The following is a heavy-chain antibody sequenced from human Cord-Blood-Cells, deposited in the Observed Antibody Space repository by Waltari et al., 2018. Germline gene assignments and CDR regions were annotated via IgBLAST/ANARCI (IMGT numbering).Heavy chain of an antibody. D-gene: IGHD6-6*01. J-gene: IGHJ2*01. CDR1: GFSLSNVRMG. V-gene: IGHV2-26*01. CDR3: ARIRPVFEYSSSSYYWYFDL. CDR2: IFSTDEK. Sequence: QVTLKKFGPVLVNPTETLPLTCTVSGFSLSNVRMGVSWIRHPPGKALEWLAHIFSTDEKSYSTSLKSRLTISKDTSKSQVVLTMTNMDPVDTATYYCARIRPVFEYSSSSYYWYFDLWGRGTLVTVSS.